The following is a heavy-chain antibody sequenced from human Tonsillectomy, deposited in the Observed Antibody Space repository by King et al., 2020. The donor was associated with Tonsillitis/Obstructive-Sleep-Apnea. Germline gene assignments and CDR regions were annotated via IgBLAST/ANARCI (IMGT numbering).Heavy chain of an antibody. D-gene: IGHD2-2*01. CDR2: ISGSGGST. V-gene: IGHV3-23*04. Sequence: EVQLVESGGGLVQPGGSLRLSCAASGFTFSSYAMSWVRQAPGKGLEWVSAISGSGGSTYYADSVKGRFTISRDNSKNTLYLQMNSLRAEDTAVYYCAKEGGVVVVTASLYYYYYYLDVWGKGTTVTVSS. CDR3: AKEGGVVVVTASLYYYYYYLDV. CDR1: GFTFSSYA. J-gene: IGHJ6*03.